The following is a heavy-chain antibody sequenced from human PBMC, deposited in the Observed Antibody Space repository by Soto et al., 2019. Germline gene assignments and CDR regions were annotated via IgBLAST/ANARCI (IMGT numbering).Heavy chain of an antibody. Sequence: GGSLRLSCAASGFIFENFGMSWVRQAPGKGLEWISSISGSGFKKYYADSVKGRFAISRDNSKSTVYLELNNLSAEDTAVYHCAKNQGVELVPLATVDWFDPWGQGSVVTVSS. CDR3: AKNQGVELVPLATVDWFDP. CDR2: ISGSGFKK. J-gene: IGHJ5*02. V-gene: IGHV3-23*01. CDR1: GFIFENFG. D-gene: IGHD1-26*01.